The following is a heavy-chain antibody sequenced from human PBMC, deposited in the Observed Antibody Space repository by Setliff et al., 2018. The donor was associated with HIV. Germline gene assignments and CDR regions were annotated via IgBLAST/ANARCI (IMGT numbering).Heavy chain of an antibody. J-gene: IGHJ4*02. CDR1: GFTFSNAK. CDR3: ARGGASSKYFDS. V-gene: IGHV4-34*01. Sequence: GSLRLSCVASGFTFSNAKMSWIRQPPGKGLEWIGEINHSGNTNYNPSLKSRVTISVETSNNQFSVKLTSVTPADTSLYYCARGGASSKYFDSWGQGTLVTVSS. CDR2: INHSGNT. D-gene: IGHD2-15*01.